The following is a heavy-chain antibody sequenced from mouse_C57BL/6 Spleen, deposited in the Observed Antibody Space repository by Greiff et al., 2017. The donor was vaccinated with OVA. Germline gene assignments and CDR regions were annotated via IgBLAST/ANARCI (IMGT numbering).Heavy chain of an antibody. CDR3: ARKSDDGYCLAY. Sequence: QVQLQQSGAELARPGASVKLSCKASGYTFTSYGISWVKQRTGQGLEWIGEIYPRSGNTYYNEKFKGKATLTADKSSSTAYMELRSLTSEDSAVYFCARKSDDGYCLAYWGQGTLVTVSA. V-gene: IGHV1-81*01. CDR2: IYPRSGNT. D-gene: IGHD2-3*01. J-gene: IGHJ3*01. CDR1: GYTFTSYG.